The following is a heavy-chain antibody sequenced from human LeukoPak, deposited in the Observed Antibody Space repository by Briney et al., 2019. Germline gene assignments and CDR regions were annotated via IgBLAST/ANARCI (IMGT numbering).Heavy chain of an antibody. J-gene: IGHJ3*02. CDR2: ISGSGAST. CDR3: AKGPYCSSTSCYSIGGFDI. CDR1: GFTFSSYA. D-gene: IGHD2-2*01. V-gene: IGHV3-23*01. Sequence: GGSLRLSCAASGFTFSSYAMSWVRQAPGKGLEWVSAISGSGASTYYSDSVKGRFTISRDNPKNTLYLHMNSLRAEDTAVYYCAKGPYCSSTSCYSIGGFDIWGQGTMVAVSS.